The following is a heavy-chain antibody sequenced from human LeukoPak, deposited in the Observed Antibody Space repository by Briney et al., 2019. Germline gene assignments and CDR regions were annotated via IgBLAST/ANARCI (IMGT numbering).Heavy chain of an antibody. J-gene: IGHJ5*02. CDR3: ARHPTGFPNWFAP. V-gene: IGHV5-51*01. Sequence: GESLKISCKGSGYSITNYWIGWVRQMPGKGLEWMGSIHPGNSGTTYSPSFQGQVTPSADKSISTPYLHWSSLTASDNALYYCARHPTGFPNWFAPWGQGTLVTVSS. D-gene: IGHD1-14*01. CDR2: IHPGNSGT. CDR1: GYSITNYW.